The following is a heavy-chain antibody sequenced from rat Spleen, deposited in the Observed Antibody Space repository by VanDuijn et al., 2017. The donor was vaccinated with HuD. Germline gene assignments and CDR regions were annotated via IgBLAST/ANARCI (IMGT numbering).Heavy chain of an antibody. Sequence: EVQLVESDGGLVQPGRSLKLSCAASGFTFSTYWVYWVRQAPGKGLEWVSSISADGSSTYYRDSVQGRFTISRDNAKSTLYLQMDSLRSEDTATYYCARHKLRILYWYLDFWGPGTKVTVSS. CDR2: ISADGSST. J-gene: IGHJ1*01. D-gene: IGHD1-11*01. V-gene: IGHV5-29*01. CDR3: ARHKLRILYWYLDF. CDR1: GFTFSTYW.